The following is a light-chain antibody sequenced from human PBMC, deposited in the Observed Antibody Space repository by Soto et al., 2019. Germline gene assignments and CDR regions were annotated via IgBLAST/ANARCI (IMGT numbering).Light chain of an antibody. V-gene: IGKV1-5*03. CDR1: QSLNTL. CDR2: EAS. J-gene: IGKJ1*01. CDR3: QQYNTYART. Sequence: DIKMTQSPSTLSASVGDRVTITCRASQSLNTLLAWYQQKPGKAPKLLIYEASTLESGDPSRFSGSGSGTEFALTISSLQPEDFATYYCQQYNTYARTFGQGTKVEIK.